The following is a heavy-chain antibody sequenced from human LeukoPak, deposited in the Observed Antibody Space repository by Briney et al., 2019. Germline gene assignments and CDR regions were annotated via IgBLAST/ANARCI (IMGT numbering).Heavy chain of an antibody. CDR2: INHSGST. CDR3: ARDDY. Sequence: SETQSLTCAVYGGSFSGYYWSWIRQPPGKGLEWIGEINHSGSTNYNPPLKSRVTISVDTSKNQFSLKLSSVTAADTAVYYCARDDYWGQGTLVTVSS. J-gene: IGHJ4*02. CDR1: GGSFSGYY. V-gene: IGHV4-34*01.